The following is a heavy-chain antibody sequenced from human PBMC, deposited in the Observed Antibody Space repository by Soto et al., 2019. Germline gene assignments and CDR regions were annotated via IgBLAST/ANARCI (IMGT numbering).Heavy chain of an antibody. J-gene: IGHJ3*01. CDR2: IYPGDSDT. CDR1: GYTFTSYV. Sequence: PGESLKISCKGSGYTFTSYVIVWVRQTPEKGLEWMGSIYPGDSDTRYSPSFQGRVTISADESITTAYLQWDSLQASDTGIYYCTRDVLADVWGQGTTVTVSS. CDR3: TRDVLADV. V-gene: IGHV5-51*01.